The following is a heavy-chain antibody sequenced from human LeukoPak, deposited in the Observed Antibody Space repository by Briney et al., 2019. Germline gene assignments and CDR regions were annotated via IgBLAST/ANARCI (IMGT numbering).Heavy chain of an antibody. V-gene: IGHV4-4*07. CDR3: ARENSGSYREFDY. D-gene: IGHD1-26*01. Sequence: SETLSLTCTVSGGSISSYYWSWIRQPAGKGLEWIGRIYTSGSTNYNASLKSRVSMSVDTSKNQFSLKLSSVTAADTGVFYCARENSGSYREFDYWGQGTLVTVSS. J-gene: IGHJ4*02. CDR1: GGSISSYY. CDR2: IYTSGST.